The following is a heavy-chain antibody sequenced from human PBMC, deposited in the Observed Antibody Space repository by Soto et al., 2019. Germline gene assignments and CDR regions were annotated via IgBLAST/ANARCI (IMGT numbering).Heavy chain of an antibody. Sequence: PVGSLRLSCAVSGFTFSPYSMNWVRQAPVKGLEWISYISSGGDTIYYADSVRGRLTVSRDNTKNSLYLQMDSLRDEDTAVYYCARDRSTIYGVVTPIDYWGQGTLVTVSS. J-gene: IGHJ4*02. CDR3: ARDRSTIYGVVTPIDY. CDR1: GFTFSPYS. D-gene: IGHD3-3*01. V-gene: IGHV3-48*02. CDR2: ISSGGDTI.